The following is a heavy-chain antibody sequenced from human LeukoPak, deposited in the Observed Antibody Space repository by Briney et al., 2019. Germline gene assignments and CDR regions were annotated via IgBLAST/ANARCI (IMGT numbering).Heavy chain of an antibody. V-gene: IGHV4-4*02. J-gene: IGHJ4*02. CDR3: ARVPIAVAGTCFDY. CDR1: GGSISSSNW. D-gene: IGHD6-19*01. CDR2: IYRSGST. Sequence: SETLSLTCAVSGGSISSSNWWSWVRQPPGKGLEWIGEIYRSGSTNYNPSLKSRVTISVDKSKNQFSLKLSSVTAADTAVYYCARVPIAVAGTCFDYWGQGTLVTVSS.